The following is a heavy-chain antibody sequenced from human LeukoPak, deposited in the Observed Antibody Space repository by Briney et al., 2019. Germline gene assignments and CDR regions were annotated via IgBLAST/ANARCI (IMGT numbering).Heavy chain of an antibody. CDR2: IKQDGSQE. V-gene: IGHV3-7*01. Sequence: GGSLRLSCAASGFTFSSYAMSWVRQAPGKGLGWVAHIKQDGSQEYYVDSVKGRFTISRDSAKNSLYLQMNSLRAEDTAVYYCARGVPYDSWSGPHYSDYWGQGTLVTVSS. CDR3: ARGVPYDSWSGPHYSDY. CDR1: GFTFSSYA. J-gene: IGHJ4*02. D-gene: IGHD3-3*01.